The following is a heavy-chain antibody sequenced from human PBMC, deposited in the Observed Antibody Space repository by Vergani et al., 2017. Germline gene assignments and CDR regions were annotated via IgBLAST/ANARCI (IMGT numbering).Heavy chain of an antibody. J-gene: IGHJ6*02. Sequence: QVQLQESGPGLVRPSQTLSLTCTVSGGSISSGSYYWSWFRQPAGRGLEWIGRFYTGGGTSYNPSLKSRVTISVDTSKNQFSLQLSSVTAADTAVYYCARDPLYSTTWPFLLLDMDVWGQGTTVTVSS. CDR1: GGSISSGSYY. V-gene: IGHV4-61*02. CDR3: ARDPLYSTTWPFLLLDMDV. D-gene: IGHD6-13*01. CDR2: FYTGGGT.